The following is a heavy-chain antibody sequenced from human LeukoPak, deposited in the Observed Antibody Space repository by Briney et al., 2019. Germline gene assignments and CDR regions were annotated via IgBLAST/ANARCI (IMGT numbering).Heavy chain of an antibody. Sequence: SETLSLTCTVSGGSISGYYWSWIRQPPGKGLEWIGFNSYSGASSYNPSLKSRVTISVDSSKNQFSLKLSSVTAADTAVYFCERHGGSYTFDYWGQGTLVTVSS. D-gene: IGHD1-26*01. CDR3: ERHGGSYTFDY. CDR2: NSYSGAS. CDR1: GGSISGYY. J-gene: IGHJ4*02. V-gene: IGHV4-59*08.